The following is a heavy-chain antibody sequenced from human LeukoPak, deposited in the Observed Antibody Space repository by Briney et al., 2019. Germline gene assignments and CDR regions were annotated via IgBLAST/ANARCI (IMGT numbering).Heavy chain of an antibody. D-gene: IGHD6-19*01. CDR3: ARDSGEVAGTDY. CDR2: IIPIFGTA. CDR1: GGTFGSYA. J-gene: IGHJ4*02. V-gene: IGHV1-69*05. Sequence: ASVKVSCKASGGTFGSYAISWVRQAPGQGLEWMGRIIPIFGTANYAQKFQGRVTFTTDESTSTAYMELSSLRSEDTAVYYCARDSGEVAGTDYWGQGTLVTVSS.